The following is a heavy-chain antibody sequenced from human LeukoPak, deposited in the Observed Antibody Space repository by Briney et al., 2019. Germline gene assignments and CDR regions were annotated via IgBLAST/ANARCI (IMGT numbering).Heavy chain of an antibody. CDR3: ARRGYCSGGSCRSRAFDI. CDR2: IYHSGST. V-gene: IGHV4-38-2*02. Sequence: SETLSLTCTVSGYSISSGYYWGWIRQPPGKGLEWIGSIYHSGSTYYNPSLKSRVTISVDTSKNQFSLKLSSVTAADTAVYYCARRGYCSGGSCRSRAFDIWGQGTMVTVSS. J-gene: IGHJ3*02. D-gene: IGHD2-15*01. CDR1: GYSISSGYY.